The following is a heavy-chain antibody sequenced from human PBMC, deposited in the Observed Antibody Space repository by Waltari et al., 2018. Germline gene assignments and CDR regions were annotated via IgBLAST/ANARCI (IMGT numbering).Heavy chain of an antibody. D-gene: IGHD2-21*02. CDR2: IYHTGPT. J-gene: IGHJ4*02. CDR1: GASISSDHW. Sequence: QVQLQESGPGLAKPSETLSLTCTVSGASISSDHWWAWVRQSPGKGLEWIGEIYHTGPTNYNPSLKSRLTMLVDKSANQFSLQLTSVTAADTGVYYCARVVFTADYYFDYWGQGTPVTVSS. CDR3: ARVVFTADYYFDY. V-gene: IGHV4-4*02.